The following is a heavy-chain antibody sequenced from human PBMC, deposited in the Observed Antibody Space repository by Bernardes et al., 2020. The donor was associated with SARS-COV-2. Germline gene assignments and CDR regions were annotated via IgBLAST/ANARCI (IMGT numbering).Heavy chain of an antibody. CDR1: GFDFTNYW. V-gene: IGHV5-51*01. D-gene: IGHD6-13*01. CDR3: ARQSSFVAATGIDY. J-gene: IGHJ4*02. CDR2: IYPRDSDT. Sequence: GESLKISCKVSGFDFTNYWIGWVRQMPGNGLEWMRIIYPRDSDTRYSPSFQGQVTISADKSISTAYLQWSSLKASDTAMYYCARQSSFVAATGIDYWGQGTLVTVSS.